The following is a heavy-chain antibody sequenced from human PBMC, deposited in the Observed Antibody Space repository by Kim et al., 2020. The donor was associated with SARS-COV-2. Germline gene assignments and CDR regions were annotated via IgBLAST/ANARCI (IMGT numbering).Heavy chain of an antibody. CDR1: GFTFDDFV. D-gene: IGHD5-18*01. CDR3: AKNIWGNSRGHSYGPDAFDA. J-gene: IGHJ3*01. CDR2: ISWDGSRA. Sequence: GGSLRLSCATSGFTFDDFVMHWVRQSPGKSLEWVSLISWDGSRAYYADSVRGRITVSRDNSKNSLYLQMNSLKSEDTAVYYCAKNIWGNSRGHSYGPDAFDAWGHGTRVTVSS. V-gene: IGHV3-43D*03.